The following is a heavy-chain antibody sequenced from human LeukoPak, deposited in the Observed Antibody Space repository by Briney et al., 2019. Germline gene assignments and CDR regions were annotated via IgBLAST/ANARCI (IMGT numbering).Heavy chain of an antibody. D-gene: IGHD5-18*01. CDR1: GFNFSSHA. CDR2: ISGSGGST. J-gene: IGHJ4*02. V-gene: IGHV3-23*01. CDR3: AKGYPGPFDY. Sequence: GGPLRLSCAASGFNFSSHAMSWVRQAPGKGLEWVSAISGSGGSTYYADSVKGRYTISRDNSKNTLYLQMNSLRAEDTAVYYCAKGYPGPFDYWGQGTLVTVSS.